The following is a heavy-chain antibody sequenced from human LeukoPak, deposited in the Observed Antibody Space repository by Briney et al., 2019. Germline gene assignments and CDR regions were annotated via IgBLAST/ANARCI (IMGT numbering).Heavy chain of an antibody. Sequence: GASVKVSCKASGYTFTGYYMHWVRQPPGQGLEWMGWINPNSGGTNYAQKFQGRVTMTRDTSISTAYMELSRLRSDDTAVYYCARDAVVVVPAAMGLWGQGTLVTVSS. CDR2: INPNSGGT. CDR1: GYTFTGYY. CDR3: ARDAVVVVPAAMGL. D-gene: IGHD2-2*01. J-gene: IGHJ4*02. V-gene: IGHV1-2*02.